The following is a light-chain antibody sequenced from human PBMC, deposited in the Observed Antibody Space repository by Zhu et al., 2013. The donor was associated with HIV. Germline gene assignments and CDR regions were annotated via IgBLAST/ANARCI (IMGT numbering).Light chain of an antibody. CDR2: GAS. V-gene: IGKV3-20*01. Sequence: DIVLTQSPGTLSLSPGDRATLSCRASQGVAIDSLAWYQQKPGQAPRLLIYGASSRASGIPDRFSGSGSGTEFTLTISRLEPEDFAVYHCQQYESPPRTFGQGTKVEIK. J-gene: IGKJ1*01. CDR1: QGVAIDS. CDR3: QQYESPPRT.